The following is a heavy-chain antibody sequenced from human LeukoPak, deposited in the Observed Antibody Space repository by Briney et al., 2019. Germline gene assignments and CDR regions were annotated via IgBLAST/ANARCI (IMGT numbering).Heavy chain of an antibody. CDR3: ARHLDIAAAGTPLGY. Sequence: GGSLRLSCAASGFTVSSNEMSWVRQAPGKGLEWMGIIYPGDSDTRYSPSFQGQVTISADKSISTAYLQWSSLKASDTAMYYCARHLDIAAAGTPLGYWGQGTLVTVSS. D-gene: IGHD6-13*01. J-gene: IGHJ4*02. V-gene: IGHV5-51*01. CDR1: GFTVSSNE. CDR2: IYPGDSDT.